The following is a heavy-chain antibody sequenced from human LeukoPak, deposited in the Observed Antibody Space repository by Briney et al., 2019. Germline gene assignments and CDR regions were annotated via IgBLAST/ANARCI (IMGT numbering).Heavy chain of an antibody. D-gene: IGHD5-24*01. CDR2: ISGSGNST. V-gene: IGHV3-23*01. CDR3: AKRRGYNPPDFDY. J-gene: IGHJ4*02. CDR1: AFTFSSYA. Sequence: GGSLRLSCAASAFTFSSYAMSWVRQAPGEGLEWVSSISGSGNSTYYADSVKGRFTISRDNSKNTLYLQMNSLRAEDTAVYYCAKRRGYNPPDFDYWGQGTLVTVSS.